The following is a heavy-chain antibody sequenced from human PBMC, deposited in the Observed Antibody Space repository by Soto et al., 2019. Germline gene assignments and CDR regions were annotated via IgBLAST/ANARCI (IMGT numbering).Heavy chain of an antibody. V-gene: IGHV3-23*01. D-gene: IGHD6-19*01. J-gene: IGHJ4*02. CDR2: ISGSGGST. CDR3: AKDPRAVAGNGY. CDR1: GFTFSSYA. Sequence: GGSLRLSCAASGFTFSSYAMSWVRQAPGKGLEWVSAISGSGGSTYYADSVKGRFTISRDNSKNPLYLQMNSLRAEDAAVYYCAKDPRAVAGNGYWGQGTLVTVSS.